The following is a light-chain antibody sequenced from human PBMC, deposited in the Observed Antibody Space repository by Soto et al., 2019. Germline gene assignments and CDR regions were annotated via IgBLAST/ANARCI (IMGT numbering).Light chain of an antibody. CDR3: AAWDDSLNGVV. CDR2: SSN. CDR1: SSNIGSNS. V-gene: IGLV1-44*01. Sequence: QSVLTQPPSASGTPGQRVTISCSGSSSNIGSNSVNWYQQLPGTAPKLLMYSSNQRPSGVPDRFSGSKSGTSASLAISGLQSEDEADYYCAAWDDSLNGVVFGGGTKVTVI. J-gene: IGLJ2*01.